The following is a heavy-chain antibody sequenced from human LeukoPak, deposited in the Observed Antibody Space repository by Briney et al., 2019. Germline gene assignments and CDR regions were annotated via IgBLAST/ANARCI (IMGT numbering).Heavy chain of an antibody. D-gene: IGHD6-13*01. J-gene: IGHJ5*02. Sequence: GGSLRLSCAASGFTFSNYWMSWVRQAPGKGLEWVANIKQDASERHYGGSVKGRFSIFRDNAKNSLYLQMNSLRGEDTAVYYCTRERGLIAPSGVDLWGQGTLVTVSS. CDR3: TRERGLIAPSGVDL. V-gene: IGHV3-7*01. CDR1: GFTFSNYW. CDR2: IKQDASER.